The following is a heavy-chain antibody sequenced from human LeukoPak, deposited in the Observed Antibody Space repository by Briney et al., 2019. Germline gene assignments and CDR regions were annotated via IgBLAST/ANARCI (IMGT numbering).Heavy chain of an antibody. J-gene: IGHJ4*02. V-gene: IGHV4-39*07. D-gene: IGHD3-9*01. CDR1: GGSISSSGYY. CDR3: ARGLGFFDIDY. Sequence: SETLSLTCTVSGGSISSSGYYWGWVRQPPGEGLKWIGSIHYSGSTYYIPSLKSRITISLDMSKNQYSLKLSSVTAADTAVYYCARGLGFFDIDYWGQGILVTVSS. CDR2: IHYSGST.